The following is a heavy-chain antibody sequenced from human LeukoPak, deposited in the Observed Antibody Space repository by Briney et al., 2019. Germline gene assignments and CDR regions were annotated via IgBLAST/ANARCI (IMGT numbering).Heavy chain of an antibody. Sequence: SETLSLTCAVYGGSFSGYYWSWIRQPAGKGLEWIGRIYTSGSTNYNPSLKSRVTISVDTSKNQFSLKLSSVTAADTAVYYCASGRRRYCSSTSCYVPFDYWGQGTLVTVSS. CDR2: IYTSGST. V-gene: IGHV4-59*10. D-gene: IGHD2-2*01. CDR1: GGSFSGYY. J-gene: IGHJ4*02. CDR3: ASGRRRYCSSTSCYVPFDY.